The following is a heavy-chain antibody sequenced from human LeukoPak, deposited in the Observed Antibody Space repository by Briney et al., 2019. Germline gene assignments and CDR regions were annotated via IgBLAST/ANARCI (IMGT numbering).Heavy chain of an antibody. CDR2: ISSSGSTI. CDR3: ARDRSGLEVPYYYYGMDV. D-gene: IGHD3-3*01. V-gene: IGHV3-11*01. Sequence: PGGSLRLSCAASGFTFSDYYMSWIRQAPGKGLEWVSYISSSGSTIYYADPVKGRFTISRDNAKNSLYLQMNSLRAEDTAVYYCARDRSGLEVPYYYYGMDVWGQGTTVTVSS. J-gene: IGHJ6*02. CDR1: GFTFSDYY.